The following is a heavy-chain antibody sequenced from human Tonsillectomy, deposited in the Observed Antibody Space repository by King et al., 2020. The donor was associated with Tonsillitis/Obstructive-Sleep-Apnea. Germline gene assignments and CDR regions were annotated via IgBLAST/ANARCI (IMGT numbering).Heavy chain of an antibody. CDR1: GGSISSGGYY. CDR2: IYYSGST. Sequence: QVQLQESGPGLVKASQTLSLTCTVSGGSISSGGYYWSWIRQHPGKGLEWIGYIYYSGSTYYNPSLKSRVTISVDTSRNQFSLKLSSVTAADTAVYYCARDRGEPHYDFWASPHYSYGMDVWGQGTTVTVSS. D-gene: IGHD3-3*01. J-gene: IGHJ6*02. CDR3: ARDRGEPHYDFWASPHYSYGMDV. V-gene: IGHV4-31*03.